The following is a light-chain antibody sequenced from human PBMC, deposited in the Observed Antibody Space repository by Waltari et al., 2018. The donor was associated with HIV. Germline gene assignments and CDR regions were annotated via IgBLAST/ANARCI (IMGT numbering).Light chain of an antibody. J-gene: IGLJ1*01. CDR1: NSDLGAYNY. Sequence: QSALTQPASVSGSPGQSITISCTGTNSDLGAYNYFSWYQQHPGKAPKLLIYEVSNRPSGVSNRFSGSKSGTTASLTISGLQAEDEADYYCSSYTGTSTLYVFGPGTKVTVL. CDR2: EVS. CDR3: SSYTGTSTLYV. V-gene: IGLV2-14*01.